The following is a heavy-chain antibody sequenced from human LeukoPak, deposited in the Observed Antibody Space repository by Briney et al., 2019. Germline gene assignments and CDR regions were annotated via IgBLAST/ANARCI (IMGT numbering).Heavy chain of an antibody. D-gene: IGHD1-26*01. Sequence: SETLSLTCTVSGGSISSYYWSWIRQPPGKGLEWIGYIYYSGSTNYNPSLKSRVTISVDTSKNQFSLKLSSVTAADTAVYYCAASGSYYGGTFDIWGQGTMVTVSS. V-gene: IGHV4-59*12. J-gene: IGHJ3*02. CDR1: GGSISSYY. CDR3: AASGSYYGGTFDI. CDR2: IYYSGST.